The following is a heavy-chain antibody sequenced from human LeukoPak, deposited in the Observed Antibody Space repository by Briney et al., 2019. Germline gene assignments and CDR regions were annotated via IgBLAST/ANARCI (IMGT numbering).Heavy chain of an antibody. D-gene: IGHD6-13*01. CDR3: ARDWAEYSSSWYRRGLGAFDI. J-gene: IGHJ3*02. Sequence: SETLSLTCTVSGGSISSGGYYWSWIRQPPGKGLEWIGYIYHSGSTYYNPSLKSRVTISVDRSKNQFSLKLSSVTAADTAVYYCARDWAEYSSSWYRRGLGAFDIWGQGTMVTVSS. CDR1: GGSISSGGYY. V-gene: IGHV4-30-2*01. CDR2: IYHSGST.